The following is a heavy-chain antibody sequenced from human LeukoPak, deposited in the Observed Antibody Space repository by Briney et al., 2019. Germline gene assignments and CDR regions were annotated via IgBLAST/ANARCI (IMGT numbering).Heavy chain of an antibody. CDR1: GGTFSNYA. J-gene: IGHJ4*02. D-gene: IGHD3-22*01. Sequence: SVKVSCKASGGTFSNYAISWVRQAPGQGLEWMGGIIPIFGTANYAQKFQGRVTMTEDTSTDTAYMELSSLRSEDTAVYYCATQLSSGWPLRHLPFDYWGQGTLVTVSS. CDR3: ATQLSSGWPLRHLPFDY. V-gene: IGHV1-69*06. CDR2: IIPIFGTA.